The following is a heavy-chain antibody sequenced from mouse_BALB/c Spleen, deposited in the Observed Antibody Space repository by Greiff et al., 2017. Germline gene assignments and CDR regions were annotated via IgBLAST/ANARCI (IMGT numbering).Heavy chain of an antibody. D-gene: IGHD2-4*01. CDR2: ISYSGST. CDR3: ARDYNYFDY. CDR1: GYSITSDYA. Sequence: EVQRVESGPGLVKPSQSLSLTCTVTGYSITSDYAWNWIRQFPGNKLEWMGYISYSGSTSYNPSLKSRISITRDTSKNQFFLQLNSVTTEDTATYYCARDYNYFDYWGQGTTLTVSS. V-gene: IGHV3-2*02. J-gene: IGHJ2*01.